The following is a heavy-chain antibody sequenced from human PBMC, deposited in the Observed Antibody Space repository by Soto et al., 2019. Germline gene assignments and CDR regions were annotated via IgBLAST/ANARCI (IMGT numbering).Heavy chain of an antibody. V-gene: IGHV1-18*04. CDR3: SRARYCTSPSCYNHYYYGMDI. J-gene: IGHJ6*01. CDR1: GYTFTKYG. D-gene: IGHD2-2*02. Sequence: QEQLVQSGGEVKKPGASVRVSCKASGYTFTKYGITWVRQAPGQGLEWMGWIGVYNGKTNYARKLQGRVIMTADTSASTAYMELRSLRSDDTDVYYCSRARYCTSPSCYNHYYYGMDIW. CDR2: IGVYNGKT.